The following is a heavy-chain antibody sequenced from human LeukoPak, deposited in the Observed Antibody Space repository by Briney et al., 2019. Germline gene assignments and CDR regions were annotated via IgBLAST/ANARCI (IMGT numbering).Heavy chain of an antibody. CDR2: TSTYNGNT. D-gene: IGHD3-3*01. CDR1: GYTFSTYG. V-gene: IGHV1-18*01. Sequence: ASVKVSCKASGYTFSTYGVTWVRQAPGQGLEWMGWTSTYNGNTNYAQKLQGRVTMTTDTSTTTAYMELRSLRSDDTAVYYCARAYYDFWSGYYRNYYYMDVWGKGTTVTVSS. J-gene: IGHJ6*03. CDR3: ARAYYDFWSGYYRNYYYMDV.